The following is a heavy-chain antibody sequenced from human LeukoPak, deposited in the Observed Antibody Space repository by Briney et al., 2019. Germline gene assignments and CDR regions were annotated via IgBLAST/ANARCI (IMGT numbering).Heavy chain of an antibody. V-gene: IGHV3-7*04. D-gene: IGHD3-10*01. J-gene: IGHJ4*02. CDR1: GFTFSNYA. Sequence: GGSLRLSCAASGFTFSNYAMSWVRQAPGKGLEWVADIRHDGSDEYNVDSVKGRFTISRDNAKNSLFLQMNSLRAEDTAVYYCARDGFGSYFSLDYWGREPWSPSPQ. CDR2: IRHDGSDE. CDR3: ARDGFGSYFSLDY.